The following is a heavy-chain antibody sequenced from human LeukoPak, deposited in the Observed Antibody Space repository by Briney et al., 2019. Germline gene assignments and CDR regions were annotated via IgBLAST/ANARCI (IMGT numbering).Heavy chain of an antibody. V-gene: IGHV3-9*01. J-gene: IGHJ4*02. Sequence: PGGSLRLSCAASGFTLDDYAMYWVRQAPGKGLELVSSISWNGNHIGYADSVKGRFIISRDSAQNSLYLQMNSLRVEDTALYYCASYYYDGSGVYYFDYWGQGTLVTVSS. CDR2: ISWNGNHI. CDR3: ASYYYDGSGVYYFDY. CDR1: GFTLDDYA. D-gene: IGHD3-22*01.